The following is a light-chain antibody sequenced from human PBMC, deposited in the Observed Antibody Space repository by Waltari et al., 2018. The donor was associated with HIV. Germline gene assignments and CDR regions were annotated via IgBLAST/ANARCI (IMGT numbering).Light chain of an antibody. CDR3: QQSQSRPYT. CDR1: QTVYSH. V-gene: IGKV1-39*01. CDR2: STS. J-gene: IGKJ2*01. Sequence: DIQMTQSPSSLSASIGARVTTICRTSQTVYSHLNWYRQRSGQAPDLLIYSTSSLQYGAPARFSGSGYGTEFTLTISSLQPEDFATYYCQQSQSRPYTFGQGTRLDIK.